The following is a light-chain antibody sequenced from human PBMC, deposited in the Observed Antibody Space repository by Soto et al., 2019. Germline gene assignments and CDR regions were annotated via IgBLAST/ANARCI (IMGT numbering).Light chain of an antibody. Sequence: DIQMTQSPSSLSASVGDRVTITCRASQSISSYLNWYQQKPGKAPKLLIYAASSLQSGVPSRFSGSGSGTDFTLTISSLQPEDFATYYCQQSYSTRITFGHGTKVYIK. CDR2: AAS. J-gene: IGKJ3*01. CDR3: QQSYSTRIT. CDR1: QSISSY. V-gene: IGKV1-39*01.